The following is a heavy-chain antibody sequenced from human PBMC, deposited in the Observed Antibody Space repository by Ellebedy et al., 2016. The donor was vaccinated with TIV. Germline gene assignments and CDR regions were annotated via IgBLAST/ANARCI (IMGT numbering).Heavy chain of an antibody. Sequence: SETLSLXXAVYGGSFSGYYWSWIRQPPGKGLEWIGEINHSGSTNYNPSLKSRVTISVDTSKNQFSLKLSSVTAADTAVYYCASGLGWGFDYWGQGTLVTVSS. V-gene: IGHV4-34*01. J-gene: IGHJ4*02. D-gene: IGHD1-26*01. CDR3: ASGLGWGFDY. CDR2: INHSGST. CDR1: GGSFSGYY.